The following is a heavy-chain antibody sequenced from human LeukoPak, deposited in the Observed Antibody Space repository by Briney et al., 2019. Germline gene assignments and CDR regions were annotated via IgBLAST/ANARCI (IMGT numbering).Heavy chain of an antibody. V-gene: IGHV1-18*01. CDR2: ISAYNGNT. CDR3: ARDLSPLGKVVTAIPFDY. CDR1: GYTFTSYG. D-gene: IGHD2-21*02. Sequence: ASVKVSCKASGYTFTSYGISWVRQAPGQGLEWMGWISAYNGNTNYAQKLQGRVTMTTDTSTSTAYMELRSLRSDGTAVYYCARDLSPLGKVVTAIPFDYWGQGTLVTVSS. J-gene: IGHJ4*02.